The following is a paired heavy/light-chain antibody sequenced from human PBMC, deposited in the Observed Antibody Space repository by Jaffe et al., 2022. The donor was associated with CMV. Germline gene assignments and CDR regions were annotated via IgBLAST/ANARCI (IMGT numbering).Light chain of an antibody. CDR2: ENN. CDR3: GTWDSSLSAGV. Sequence: QSVLTQPPSVSAAPGQKVTISCSGSSSNIGNNYVSWYQQLPGTAPKLLIYENNNRPSGIPDRFSGSKSGTSATLGITGLQTGDEADYYCGTWDSSLSAGVFGGGTKLTVL. J-gene: IGLJ3*02. CDR1: SSNIGNNY. V-gene: IGLV1-51*02.
Heavy chain of an antibody. V-gene: IGHV5-51*01. CDR2: IYLRDSDT. D-gene: IGHD3-10*01. J-gene: IGHJ5*02. Sequence: EVQLVQSGAEVKKPGESLKISCQVSGYSVTNYWIVWVRQMPGKGLEYMGIIYLRDSDTRYSPSFQGQVTISADKSITTTYLHWSSLKASDTATYYCAKGNSETYYPNWFDPWGQGTLVTVSS. CDR3: AKGNSETYYPNWFDP. CDR1: GYSVTNYW.